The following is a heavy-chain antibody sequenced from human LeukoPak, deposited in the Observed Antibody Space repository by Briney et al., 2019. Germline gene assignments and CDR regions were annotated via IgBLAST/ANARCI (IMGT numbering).Heavy chain of an antibody. CDR3: AKVSSGSYVLFDY. Sequence: GGSLRLSCAASGFTFSSYAMSWVRQAPGKGLEWVSAISGSGGSTYYADSVKGRFTISRDNSKNTLYLQMSSLRAEDTAVYYCAKVSSGSYVLFDYWGQGTLVTVSS. CDR2: ISGSGGST. V-gene: IGHV3-23*01. CDR1: GFTFSSYA. J-gene: IGHJ4*02. D-gene: IGHD3-10*01.